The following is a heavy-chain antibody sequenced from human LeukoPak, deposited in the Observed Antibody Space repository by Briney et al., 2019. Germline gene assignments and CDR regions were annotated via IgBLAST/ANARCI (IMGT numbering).Heavy chain of an antibody. V-gene: IGHV3-23*01. Sequence: GGSLRLSCTASGFTFSSFAMNWVRQVPGKGLEWVSVVTGDSGTIHYSDSVKGRFTISRGNSKNTLYLQMNNLRAEDTAVYYCAKGWSGYFRSPFDLWGQGTMVTVSS. D-gene: IGHD3-3*01. CDR3: AKGWSGYFRSPFDL. J-gene: IGHJ3*01. CDR2: VTGDSGTI. CDR1: GFTFSSFA.